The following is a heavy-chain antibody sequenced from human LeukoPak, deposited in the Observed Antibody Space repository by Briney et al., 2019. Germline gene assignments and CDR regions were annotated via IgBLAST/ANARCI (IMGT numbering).Heavy chain of an antibody. V-gene: IGHV3-23*01. D-gene: IGHD3-10*01. CDR3: AKTNYKRTILVWFGEFLLDDN. J-gene: IGHJ4*02. Sequence: GSLRLSCAAFGFTFSDYAMAWVRQAPGKGLEWVSSISGGGGTTYYADSVKGRFIISRDNSKNTLFLQMNSLRAEDTAIYYCAKTNYKRTILVWFGEFLLDDNWGQGALVTVSS. CDR2: ISGGGGTT. CDR1: GFTFSDYA.